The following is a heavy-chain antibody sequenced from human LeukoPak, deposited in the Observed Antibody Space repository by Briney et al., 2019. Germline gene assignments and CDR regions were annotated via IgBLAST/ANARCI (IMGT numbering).Heavy chain of an antibody. J-gene: IGHJ4*02. CDR2: IYWHDDK. V-gene: IGHV2-5*01. D-gene: IGHD3-10*01. CDR3: ALRENGLLWFGELPFDY. CDR1: ATSLSTSGVG. Sequence: SGPTLVNPTQPPTLTSTFSATSLSTSGVGVGWIRQPPVKPLEGLALIYWHDDKRYSPSLKSRLTITKDASNNQVVLTMTNMDPVDTATYYCALRENGLLWFGELPFDYWGQGTLVTVSS.